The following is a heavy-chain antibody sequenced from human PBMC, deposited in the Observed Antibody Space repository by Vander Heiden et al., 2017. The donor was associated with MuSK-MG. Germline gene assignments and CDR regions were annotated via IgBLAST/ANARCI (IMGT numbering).Heavy chain of an antibody. V-gene: IGHV3-9*01. CDR2: ISWNSGSI. CDR1: GFTFDDYA. Sequence: EVQLVESGGGLVQPGRSLGLSCAASGFTFDDYAMHWVRQAPGKGLEWVSGISWNSGSIGYADSVKGRFTISRDNAKNSLYLQMNSLRAEDTALYYCAKDMYDILTGYYGDFDYWGQGTLVTVSS. D-gene: IGHD3-9*01. CDR3: AKDMYDILTGYYGDFDY. J-gene: IGHJ4*02.